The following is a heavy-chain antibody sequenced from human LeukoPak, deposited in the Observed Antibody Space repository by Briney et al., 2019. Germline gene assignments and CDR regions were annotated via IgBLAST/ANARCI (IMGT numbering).Heavy chain of an antibody. CDR2: IWYDGSSE. V-gene: IGHV3-33*01. Sequence: GRSLRLSCEASGFTFSSYGMHWVRQAPGKGLEWVAVIWYDGSSEYYAGSVKGRFTISRDNSRNTLYLQMNSLRGDDTAVYYCASGLTGPYYFDYWGKGTLVIVDS. J-gene: IGHJ4*02. CDR3: ASGLTGPYYFDY. CDR1: GFTFSSYG. D-gene: IGHD3-9*01.